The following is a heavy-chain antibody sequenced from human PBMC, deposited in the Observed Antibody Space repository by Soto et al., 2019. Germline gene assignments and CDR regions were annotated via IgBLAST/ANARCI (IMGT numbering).Heavy chain of an antibody. Sequence: GASVKVSCKASGYTSTSYGISWVRQAPGQGLEWMGWISAYNGNTNYAQKLQGRVTMTTDTSTSTAYMELRSLRSDDTAVYYCARENLGNNYVPVDYWGQGTRVTVSS. CDR2: ISAYNGNT. CDR3: ARENLGNNYVPVDY. D-gene: IGHD4-4*01. J-gene: IGHJ4*02. CDR1: GYTSTSYG. V-gene: IGHV1-18*01.